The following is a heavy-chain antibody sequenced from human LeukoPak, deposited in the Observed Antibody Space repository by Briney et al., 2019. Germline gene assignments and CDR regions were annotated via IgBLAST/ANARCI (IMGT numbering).Heavy chain of an antibody. D-gene: IGHD4-17*01. J-gene: IGHJ4*02. CDR3: AKDPMTTVSKFDY. V-gene: IGHV3-23*01. Sequence: PGGSLRLSCAAAGFTFSSYAMSWVRQAPGKGLEWVSSISGSGGSTYYADSVKGRFTISRDNSKNTLYLQMNSLRAEDTAVYYCAKDPMTTVSKFDYWGQGTLVTVSS. CDR2: ISGSGGST. CDR1: GFTFSSYA.